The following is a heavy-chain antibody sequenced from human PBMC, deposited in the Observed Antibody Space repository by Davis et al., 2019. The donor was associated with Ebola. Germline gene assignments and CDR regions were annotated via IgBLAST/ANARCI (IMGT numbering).Heavy chain of an antibody. J-gene: IGHJ4*02. CDR2: IYYTGST. D-gene: IGHD3-22*01. CDR3: ARLPVTYYYDSSGYYPGPTYFDY. CDR1: GGFIRSFF. V-gene: IGHV4-59*01. Sequence: SETLSPTCPLSGGFIRSFFWSWIRQPPGKGLEWIGYIYYTGSTNYNPSLKSRVTISVDKSTNQSSLRLSSVTAADTAVYYCARLPVTYYYDSSGYYPGPTYFDYRGQGTLVTVSS.